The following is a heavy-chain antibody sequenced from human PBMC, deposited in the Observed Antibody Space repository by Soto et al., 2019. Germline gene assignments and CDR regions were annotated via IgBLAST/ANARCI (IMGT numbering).Heavy chain of an antibody. CDR3: AKALYDFWSGYPSPNWFDP. J-gene: IGHJ5*02. CDR2: ISGSGGST. D-gene: IGHD3-3*01. CDR1: GFTFRSYA. Sequence: GGSLRLSCAASGFTFRSYAMSWVRQAPGKGLEWVSAISGSGGSTYYADSVKGRFTISRDNSKNTLYLQMNSLRAEDTAVYYCAKALYDFWSGYPSPNWFDPWGQGTLVTVSS. V-gene: IGHV3-23*01.